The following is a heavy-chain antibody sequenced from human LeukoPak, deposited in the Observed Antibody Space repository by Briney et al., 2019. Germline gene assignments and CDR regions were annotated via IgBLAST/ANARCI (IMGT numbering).Heavy chain of an antibody. V-gene: IGHV4-38-2*02. CDR1: GYSISSGYY. Sequence: SETLSLTCTVSGYSISSGYYWGWIRQPPGKGLEWIGSIYHSGSTYYNPSLKSRVTISVDTSKNQFSLKLSSVTAADTAVYYCARGLGHYSSSWYEDYWGQGTLVTVSS. J-gene: IGHJ4*02. CDR2: IYHSGST. CDR3: ARGLGHYSSSWYEDY. D-gene: IGHD6-13*01.